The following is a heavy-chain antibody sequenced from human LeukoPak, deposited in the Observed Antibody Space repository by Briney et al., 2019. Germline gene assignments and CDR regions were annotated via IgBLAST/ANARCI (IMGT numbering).Heavy chain of an antibody. CDR2: MYSGGAT. CDR1: GFIVSGDY. J-gene: IGHJ4*02. D-gene: IGHD3-22*01. CDR3: ARDSSGSVDY. Sequence: PGGSLRLSCVVSGFIVSGDYMSWVRQAPGKGLEWVSVMYSGGATYYADSVKGRFTISRDNSKNTLYLQMNSLRAEDTAVYYCARDSSGSVDYWGQGTLVTVSS. V-gene: IGHV3-53*01.